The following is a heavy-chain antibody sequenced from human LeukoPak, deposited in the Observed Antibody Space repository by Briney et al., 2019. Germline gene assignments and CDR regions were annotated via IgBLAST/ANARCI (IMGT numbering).Heavy chain of an antibody. CDR1: GFIFSSYW. Sequence: PGGSLRLSCAASGFIFSSYWMHWVRHAPGKGLAWVSRINTDGSSTSYADSVKGRFTISRDNAKNTLYLQINSLRAEDTAVYYCARDKLGGSGSCDYWGQGTLVTVSS. V-gene: IGHV3-74*01. D-gene: IGHD3-10*01. CDR2: INTDGSST. CDR3: ARDKLGGSGSCDY. J-gene: IGHJ4*02.